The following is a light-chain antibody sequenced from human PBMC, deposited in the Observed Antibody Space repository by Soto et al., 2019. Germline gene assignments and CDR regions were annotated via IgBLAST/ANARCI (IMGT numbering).Light chain of an antibody. J-gene: IGKJ3*01. Sequence: DIQMTQSPSSLSASVGDRVTITCRASQGISNYLAWYQQRPGKVPKLLIYGASTLQSGVPSRFSGSGSGTYFTLTISSLQPEDVATYYCQKYNSALFTFGPGTKVDIK. V-gene: IGKV1-27*01. CDR2: GAS. CDR1: QGISNY. CDR3: QKYNSALFT.